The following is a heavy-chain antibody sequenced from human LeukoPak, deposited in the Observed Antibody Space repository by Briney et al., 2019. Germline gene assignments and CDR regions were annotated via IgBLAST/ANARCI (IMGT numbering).Heavy chain of an antibody. J-gene: IGHJ2*01. CDR1: GYTFTSYY. CDR3: ARAPRPTYSNTDWYFDP. CDR2: IKPSGGST. Sequence: ASVKVSCKASGYTFTSYYMHWVRQAPGQGLEWMGMIKPSGGSTSYAQKFQGRVTMTRDTSTSTVYMELSGLRSEDTAVYYCARAPRPTYSNTDWYFDPCGRGPLVTVSS. D-gene: IGHD6-13*01. V-gene: IGHV1-46*01.